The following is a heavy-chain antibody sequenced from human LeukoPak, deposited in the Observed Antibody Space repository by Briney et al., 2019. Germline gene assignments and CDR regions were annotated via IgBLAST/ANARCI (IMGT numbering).Heavy chain of an antibody. Sequence: GASVKVSCKASGYTFTSYGISWVRQAPGQGLEWMGWISAYSGNTNYAQKLQGRVTMTTDTSTSTAYMELRSLRSDDTAVYYCARFYYDSSGPNAFDIWGQGTMVTVSS. V-gene: IGHV1-18*01. CDR2: ISAYSGNT. D-gene: IGHD3-22*01. J-gene: IGHJ3*02. CDR1: GYTFTSYG. CDR3: ARFYYDSSGPNAFDI.